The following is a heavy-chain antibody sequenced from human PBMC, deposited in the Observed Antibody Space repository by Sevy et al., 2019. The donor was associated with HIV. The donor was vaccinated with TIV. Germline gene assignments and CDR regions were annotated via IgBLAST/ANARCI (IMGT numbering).Heavy chain of an antibody. D-gene: IGHD2-15*01. CDR3: TGGLRIPPPYLFDI. V-gene: IGHV3-13*01. CDR1: GFTFSSYD. J-gene: IGHJ3*02. CDR2: IGTLFDT. Sequence: GGSLRLSCAASGFTFSSYDFHWVRLAAGEGLEWVSTIGTLFDTYYPDSVKGRFTISRDNAKNSFFLQMNNLRAGDTAIYYCTGGLRIPPPYLFDIWGQGTMVTVSS.